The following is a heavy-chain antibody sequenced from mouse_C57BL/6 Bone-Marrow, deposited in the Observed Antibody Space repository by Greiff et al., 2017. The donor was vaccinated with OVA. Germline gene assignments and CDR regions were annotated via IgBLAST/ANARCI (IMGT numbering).Heavy chain of an antibody. Sequence: LVESGPELVKPGASVKISCKASGYAFSSSWMNWVKQRPGKGLEWIGRIYPGDGDTNYNGKFKGKATLTADKSSSTAYMQLSSLTSEDSAVYFCARGGWLPAWFAYWGQGTLVTVSA. CDR3: ARGGWLPAWFAY. CDR2: IYPGDGDT. CDR1: GYAFSSSW. D-gene: IGHD2-3*01. V-gene: IGHV1-82*01. J-gene: IGHJ3*01.